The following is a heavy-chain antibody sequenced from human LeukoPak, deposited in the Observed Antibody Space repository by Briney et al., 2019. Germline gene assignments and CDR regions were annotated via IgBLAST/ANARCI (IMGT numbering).Heavy chain of an antibody. Sequence: SETLSLTCAVYGGSFSGYYWSWIRQPPGKGLEWIGEINHSGSTNYNPSLKSRVTISVDTPKNQFSLKLSSVTAADTAVYYCARGRVVVVPAAIFSGWFDPWGQGTLVTVSS. CDR3: ARGRVVVVPAAIFSGWFDP. CDR1: GGSFSGYY. CDR2: INHSGST. D-gene: IGHD2-2*02. V-gene: IGHV4-34*01. J-gene: IGHJ5*02.